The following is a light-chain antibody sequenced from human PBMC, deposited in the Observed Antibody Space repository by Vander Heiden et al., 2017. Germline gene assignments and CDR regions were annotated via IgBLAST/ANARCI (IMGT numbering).Light chain of an antibody. Sequence: IQMTQSPSTLSASVGDRVTITCRASQSISSWLAWYQQKPGKAPKLLIYKASSLESGVPSRFSGSGSGTEFTLTISSLQLEDFATYYCQQDNSYPWTFGQGTKVEIK. CDR1: QSISSW. V-gene: IGKV1-5*03. CDR2: KAS. J-gene: IGKJ1*01. CDR3: QQDNSYPWT.